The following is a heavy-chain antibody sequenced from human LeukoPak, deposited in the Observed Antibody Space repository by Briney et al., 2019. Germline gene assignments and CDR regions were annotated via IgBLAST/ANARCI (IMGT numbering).Heavy chain of an antibody. J-gene: IGHJ4*02. D-gene: IGHD3-16*01. Sequence: SETLSLTCTVFGGSISSYYWGWIRQPAGKGLEWIGRIYTSGNTKYNPSLKSRVTMSVDMSKNQFSLKLSSVTAADTAVYYCARDRSLGELTTESPSFDYWGQGTLVTVSS. V-gene: IGHV4-4*07. CDR1: GGSISSYY. CDR3: ARDRSLGELTTESPSFDY. CDR2: IYTSGNT.